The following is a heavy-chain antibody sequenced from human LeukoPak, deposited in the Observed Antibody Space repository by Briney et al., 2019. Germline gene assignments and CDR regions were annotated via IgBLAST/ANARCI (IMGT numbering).Heavy chain of an antibody. Sequence: SETLPLTCAVYGGSFSGYYWSWIRQPPGKGLEWIGESNHSGSTNYNPSLKSRVTISVDTSKNQFSLKLSSVTAADTAVYYCARDIAVAFFDYWGQGTLVTVSS. CDR2: SNHSGST. CDR1: GGSFSGYY. CDR3: ARDIAVAFFDY. J-gene: IGHJ4*02. D-gene: IGHD6-19*01. V-gene: IGHV4-34*01.